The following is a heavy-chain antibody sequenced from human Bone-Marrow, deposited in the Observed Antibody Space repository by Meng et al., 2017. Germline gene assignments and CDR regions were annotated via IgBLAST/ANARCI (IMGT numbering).Heavy chain of an antibody. CDR3: ARGYCSTTNCNWFDP. D-gene: IGHD2-2*01. Sequence: QVQLQESGPGLVKPSGTLSLTCTGSGGSISGSSWWTWVRQPPGKGLEVIGEIYHTGSTNYNPSLKSRVTISVDKSKNQFSLKLSSVTAADTAVYYCARGYCSTTNCNWFDPWGQGILVTVSS. CDR1: GGSISGSSW. V-gene: IGHV4-4*02. CDR2: IYHTGST. J-gene: IGHJ5*02.